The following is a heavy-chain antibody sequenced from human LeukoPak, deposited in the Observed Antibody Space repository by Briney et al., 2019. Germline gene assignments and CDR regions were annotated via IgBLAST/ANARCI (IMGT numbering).Heavy chain of an antibody. CDR1: GGSISSGDYH. CDR2: IYYSGST. Sequence: PSETLSLTCTVSGGSISSGDYHWSWIRQPPGKGLEWIGYIYYSGSTYYNQSLRSRVSISVDTSKNQFSLKLSSVTAADTAVYYCARDKLGSGWYGYYFDYWGQGTLVTVSS. CDR3: ARDKLGSGWYGYYFDY. D-gene: IGHD6-19*01. J-gene: IGHJ4*02. V-gene: IGHV4-30-4*01.